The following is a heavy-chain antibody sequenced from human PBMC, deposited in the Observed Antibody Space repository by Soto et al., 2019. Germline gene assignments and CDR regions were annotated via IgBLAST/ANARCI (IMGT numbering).Heavy chain of an antibody. J-gene: IGHJ4*02. Sequence: GASVKVSCKASGGTFSSYAISWVRQAPGQGLEWMGGIIPIFGTANYAQKFQGGVTITADESTSTAYMELSSLRSEDTAVYYCASVTLTTVVTPWTNYYFDYWGQGTLVTVSS. CDR1: GGTFSSYA. V-gene: IGHV1-69*13. D-gene: IGHD4-17*01. CDR2: IIPIFGTA. CDR3: ASVTLTTVVTPWTNYYFDY.